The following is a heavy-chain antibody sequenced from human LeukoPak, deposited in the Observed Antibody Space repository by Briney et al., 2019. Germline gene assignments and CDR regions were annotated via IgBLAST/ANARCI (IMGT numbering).Heavy chain of an antibody. J-gene: IGHJ3*02. D-gene: IGHD3-9*01. CDR1: GFTFSSYS. V-gene: IGHV3-21*01. CDR2: ISSSSSYI. Sequence: PGGSLTLSCAASGFTFSSYSMKWVRQAPGKGLEWVSSISSSSSYIYYADSVKGRFTISRDNAKNSLYLQMNSLRAEDTAVYYCARDLGGSTISGSFDIWGQGTMVTVSS. CDR3: ARDLGGSTISGSFDI.